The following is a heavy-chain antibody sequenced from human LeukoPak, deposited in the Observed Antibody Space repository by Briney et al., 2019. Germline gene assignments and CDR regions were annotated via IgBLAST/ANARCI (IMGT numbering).Heavy chain of an antibody. V-gene: IGHV4-34*01. CDR1: GGSFSGYY. Sequence: SETLSLTCAVYGGSFSGYYWSWIRQPPGKGLEWIGEINHSGSTNYNPSLKSRVTISVDTSKNQFSLKLSSVTAADTAVYYCARPVVMATYYWYFDLWGRGTLVTVSS. CDR3: ARPVVMATYYWYFDL. D-gene: IGHD5-24*01. J-gene: IGHJ2*01. CDR2: INHSGST.